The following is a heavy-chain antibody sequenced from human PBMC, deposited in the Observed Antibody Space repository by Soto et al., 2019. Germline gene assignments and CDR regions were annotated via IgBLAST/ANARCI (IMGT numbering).Heavy chain of an antibody. V-gene: IGHV1-8*01. CDR2: MNPNSGNT. CDR1: GYTFTSYD. Sequence: GASVKVSCKASGYTFTSYDINWVRHATGQGLERMGWMNPNSGNTGYAQKFQGRVTMTRNTSISTAYMELSSLRSEDTAVYYCERGGYSGYDYVCFQYYYYYMDVWGKGTTVTVSS. CDR3: ERGGYSGYDYVCFQYYYYYMDV. D-gene: IGHD5-12*01. J-gene: IGHJ6*03.